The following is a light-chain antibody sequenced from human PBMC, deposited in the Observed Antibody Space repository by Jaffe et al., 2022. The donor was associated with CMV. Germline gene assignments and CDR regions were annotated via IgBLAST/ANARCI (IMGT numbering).Light chain of an antibody. CDR1: SSDVGGYTY. J-gene: IGLJ3*02. Sequence: QSALTQPPSASGSPGQSVTISCTGTSSDVGGYTYVSWYQQHPGKAPKLMIYEVTKRPSGVPDRFSGSKSDNTAFLTVSGLQAEDEADYYCSSNAGSNNLVFGGGTKLTVL. CDR3: SSNAGSNNLV. CDR2: EVT. V-gene: IGLV2-8*01.